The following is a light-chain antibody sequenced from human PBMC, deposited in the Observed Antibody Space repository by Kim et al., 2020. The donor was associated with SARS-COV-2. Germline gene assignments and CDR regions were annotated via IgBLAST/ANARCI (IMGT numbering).Light chain of an antibody. CDR2: GAS. V-gene: IGKV3-20*01. CDR3: QQYETSPLT. Sequence: EIVLTQSPDTLSLSPGERATFSCRASQSVSNYLAWYQQKPGQAPRLLIHGASTRATGIPDRFSGSGSGTDFALTITILATEDFAVYYCQQYETSPLTFGGGTKVDIK. CDR1: QSVSNY. J-gene: IGKJ4*01.